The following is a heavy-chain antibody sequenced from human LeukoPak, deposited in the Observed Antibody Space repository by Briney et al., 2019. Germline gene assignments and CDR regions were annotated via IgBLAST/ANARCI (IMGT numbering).Heavy chain of an antibody. Sequence: SETLSLTCTVSGVSISSTSYDWGWVRPPRGKWLGWRASIYYSGATYYNPSLKSRITVSGDTSKNRFSLELTSVTAADPAVYYCARQGLQQLLPGSNFWGQGTLVTVSS. D-gene: IGHD6-13*01. CDR2: IYYSGAT. V-gene: IGHV4-39*01. CDR3: ARQGLQQLLPGSNF. CDR1: GVSISSTSYD. J-gene: IGHJ4*02.